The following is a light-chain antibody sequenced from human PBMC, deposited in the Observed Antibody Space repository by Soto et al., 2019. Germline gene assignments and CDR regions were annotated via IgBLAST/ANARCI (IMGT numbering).Light chain of an antibody. CDR3: SSYAGSTNPNWV. V-gene: IGLV2-8*01. J-gene: IGLJ3*02. CDR2: EVS. CDR1: SSDVGGYNY. Sequence: QSVLTQPPSASGSPGQSVTISCTGTSSDVGGYNYVSWYQQHPGKAPKLMIYEVSKRPSGVPDRFSGSKSGNTASLTVSGLQAEDEADYYCSSYAGSTNPNWVFGGGTNLTVL.